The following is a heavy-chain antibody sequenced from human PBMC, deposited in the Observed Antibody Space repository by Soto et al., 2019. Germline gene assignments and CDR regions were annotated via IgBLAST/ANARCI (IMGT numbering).Heavy chain of an antibody. V-gene: IGHV3-23*01. CDR1: GFTFSSYA. CDR2: ISGSGGST. CDR3: AKGGAYGDYVEVNYYYYYMDV. Sequence: GGSLRLSCAASGFTFSSYAMSWVRQAPGKGLEWVSAISGSGGSTYYADSVKGRFTISRDNSKNTLYLQMNSLRAEDTAVYYCAKGGAYGDYVEVNYYYYYMDVWGRGTTVTVSS. J-gene: IGHJ6*03. D-gene: IGHD4-17*01.